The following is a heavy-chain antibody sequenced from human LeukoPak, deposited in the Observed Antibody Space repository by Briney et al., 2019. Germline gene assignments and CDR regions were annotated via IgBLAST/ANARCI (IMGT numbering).Heavy chain of an antibody. CDR3: ARGGSSWYHWFDP. V-gene: IGHV3-53*01. Sequence: GGSLRLSCAASGFTVSSNYMSWVRQAPGKGLEWVSVIYSGGSTYYADSVKGRFTISRDNSKNTLYLQMNSLRAEDTAVYYCARGGSSWYHWFDPWGQGTLVTVSS. J-gene: IGHJ5*02. CDR2: IYSGGST. CDR1: GFTVSSNY. D-gene: IGHD6-13*01.